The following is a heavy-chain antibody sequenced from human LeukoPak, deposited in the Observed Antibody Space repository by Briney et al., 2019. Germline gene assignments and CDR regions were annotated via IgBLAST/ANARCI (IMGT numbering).Heavy chain of an antibody. CDR3: ARGPYDSSGYYYAHIDY. CDR1: GFTFSSYA. CDR2: ISDDGSNK. J-gene: IGHJ4*02. Sequence: PGGSLRLSCAASGFTFSSYAMHWVRQAPGKGLEWVAVISDDGSNKYYADSVKGRFTFSRDNSKNTLYLQMNSLRAEDTAVYYCARGPYDSSGYYYAHIDYWGQGTLVTVS. D-gene: IGHD3-22*01. V-gene: IGHV3-30-3*01.